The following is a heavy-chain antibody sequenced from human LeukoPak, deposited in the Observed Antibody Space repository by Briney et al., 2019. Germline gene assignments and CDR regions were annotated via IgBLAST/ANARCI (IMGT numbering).Heavy chain of an antibody. CDR3: TRDPAEDYGEYVCP. Sequence: GRSLRLSCTASGFTIGYYAMSWVRQAPGKGLEWVGFIRSKAYGGTTEYAASVKGRFTISRDDSKSIAYLQMNSLKTEDTAVYYCTRDPAEDYGEYVCPWGQGTLVTVSS. V-gene: IGHV3-49*04. CDR1: GFTIGYYA. J-gene: IGHJ5*02. D-gene: IGHD4-17*01. CDR2: IRSKAYGGTT.